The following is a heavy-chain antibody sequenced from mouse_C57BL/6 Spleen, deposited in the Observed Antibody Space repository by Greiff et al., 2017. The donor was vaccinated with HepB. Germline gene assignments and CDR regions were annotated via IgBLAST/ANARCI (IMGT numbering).Heavy chain of an antibody. Sequence: EVHLVESGGGLVKPGGSLKLSCAASGFTFSSYAMSWVRQTPEKRLEWVATISDGGSYTYYPDNVKGRFTISRDNAKNNLYLQMSHLKSEDTAMYYCARDGSRAYWGQGTLVTVSA. CDR3: ARDGSRAY. CDR2: ISDGGSYT. V-gene: IGHV5-4*01. CDR1: GFTFSSYA. J-gene: IGHJ3*01. D-gene: IGHD1-1*01.